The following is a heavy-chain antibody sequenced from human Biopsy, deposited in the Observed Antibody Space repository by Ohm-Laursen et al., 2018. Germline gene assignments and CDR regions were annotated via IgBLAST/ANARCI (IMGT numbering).Heavy chain of an antibody. CDR3: ARLGSGDYFPTFFDF. Sequence: TLSLTCTVSGVSINGGRYYWNWIRPHPGKGLEWLGNMFYSANTYYNPSLKSRVTISVDTSKNQFSLKLISVTAADTAVYYCARLGSGDYFPTFFDFWGQGALVTVSS. CDR2: MFYSANT. CDR1: GVSINGGRYY. V-gene: IGHV4-31*03. D-gene: IGHD5-12*01. J-gene: IGHJ4*02.